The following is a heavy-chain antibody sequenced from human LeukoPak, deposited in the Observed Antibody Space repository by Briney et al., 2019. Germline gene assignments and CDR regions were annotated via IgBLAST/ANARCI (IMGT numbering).Heavy chain of an antibody. CDR2: IYYSGST. D-gene: IGHD3-10*01. J-gene: IGHJ5*02. CDR3: ARGTITMVRGENWFDP. Sequence: SETLSLTCTVSGGSISSYYWSWIRQPPGKGLEWIGYIYYSGSTNYNPSLKSRVTISVDTSKNQFSLKLSSVTAADTAVYYCARGTITMVRGENWFDPWGQGTLVTVSS. CDR1: GGSISSYY. V-gene: IGHV4-59*01.